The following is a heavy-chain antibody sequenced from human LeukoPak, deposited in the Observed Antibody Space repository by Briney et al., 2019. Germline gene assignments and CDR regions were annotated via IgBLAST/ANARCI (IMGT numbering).Heavy chain of an antibody. Sequence: GGSLRLSCVASGFTLSSYNMKWVRQAPGKRLEWVSSISWRSSDIEYADSVKGRFTISRDNAKNSLYLQMNSLRAEDTALYYCAKATVMGAEYFDYWGQGTLVTVSS. CDR1: GFTLSSYN. V-gene: IGHV3-21*04. J-gene: IGHJ4*02. CDR3: AKATVMGAEYFDY. CDR2: ISWRSSDI. D-gene: IGHD1-26*01.